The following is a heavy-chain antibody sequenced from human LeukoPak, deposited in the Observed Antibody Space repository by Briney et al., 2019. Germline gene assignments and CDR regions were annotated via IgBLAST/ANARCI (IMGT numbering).Heavy chain of an antibody. CDR2: INSTGGNT. J-gene: IGHJ5*02. V-gene: IGHV1-46*01. D-gene: IGHD5-18*01. CDR1: GYIFTSFY. CDR3: ARALPHRRLMDTTINQHWFDP. Sequence: ASVKVSCKASGYIFTSFYIHWVRQVPGQGLEWMGIINSTGGNTNYAQKFQGRVTMTRDMSTGTVYMEVSSLRCEDTAVYYCARALPHRRLMDTTINQHWFDPWGQGTLVTVSS.